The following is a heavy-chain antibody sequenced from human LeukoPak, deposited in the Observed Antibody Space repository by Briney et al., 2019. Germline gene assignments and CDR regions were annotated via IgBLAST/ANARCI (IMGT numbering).Heavy chain of an antibody. Sequence: GGPLRLSCAASGFTFSSYEMNWVRQAPGKGLEWVSYISSSGSTIYYADSVKGRFTISRDNAKNSLYLQMNSLRAEDTAVYYCARLTYYYDSSGYSGAVDVWGKGTTVTISS. D-gene: IGHD3-22*01. J-gene: IGHJ6*04. CDR3: ARLTYYYDSSGYSGAVDV. V-gene: IGHV3-48*03. CDR1: GFTFSSYE. CDR2: ISSSGSTI.